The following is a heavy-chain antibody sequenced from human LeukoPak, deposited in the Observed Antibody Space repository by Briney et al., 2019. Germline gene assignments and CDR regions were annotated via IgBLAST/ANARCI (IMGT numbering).Heavy chain of an antibody. D-gene: IGHD3-10*01. CDR3: AKDAGITVVPGVIYYFDY. CDR2: ISGSGGST. Sequence: GGSLRLSCAASGFTFSNYAMNWVRQAPGKGLEWVSAISGSGGSTYYADSVKGRITISRDNSKNTLYLQMNSLRAEDTAVYYCAKDAGITVVPGVIYYFDYWGQGALVTVSS. J-gene: IGHJ4*02. CDR1: GFTFSNYA. V-gene: IGHV3-23*01.